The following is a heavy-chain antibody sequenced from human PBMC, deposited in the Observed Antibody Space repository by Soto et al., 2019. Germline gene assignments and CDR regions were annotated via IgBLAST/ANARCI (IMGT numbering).Heavy chain of an antibody. J-gene: IGHJ5*02. D-gene: IGHD3-3*01. CDR2: IIANHGNT. Sequence: ASVKVSCKASGGTFSSYTISWVRQAPGQGLEWMGWIIANHGNTNYAQKLQGRVTMTTDTSTSTAYMELSSLRSDDTAVYYCARVEAQYYDFWSGYYGSNWFDPWGQGTLVTVSS. CDR1: GGTFSSYT. V-gene: IGHV1-18*01. CDR3: ARVEAQYYDFWSGYYGSNWFDP.